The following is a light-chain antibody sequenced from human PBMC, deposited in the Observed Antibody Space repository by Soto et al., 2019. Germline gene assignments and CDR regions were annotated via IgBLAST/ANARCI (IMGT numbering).Light chain of an antibody. CDR2: GAS. Sequence: ESVLTQSPGTLSMSPGERATLSCRSSQSVSSSYSAWYQQKPGQSPRLLIYGASRRATGIPDRFSGSGSGTDFTLTISRLEPEDCAVYYCQQYGSSPFTVGPGTKVDIK. CDR3: QQYGSSPFT. J-gene: IGKJ3*01. CDR1: QSVSSSY. V-gene: IGKV3-20*01.